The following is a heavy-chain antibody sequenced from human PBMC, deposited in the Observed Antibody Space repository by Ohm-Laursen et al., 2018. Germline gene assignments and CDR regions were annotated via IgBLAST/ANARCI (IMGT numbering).Heavy chain of an antibody. D-gene: IGHD6-25*01. CDR3: TTAGPYSGDDY. J-gene: IGHJ4*02. CDR2: LYSGGAT. Sequence: SLRLSCTASGFTFSSYAMSWVRQAPGKGLEWVSVLYSGGATYYADSVKGRFTISRDNSKNTLYLQMNSLRDEDTAVYYCTTAGPYSGDDYWGQGTLVNVSS. V-gene: IGHV3-53*01. CDR1: GFTFSSYA.